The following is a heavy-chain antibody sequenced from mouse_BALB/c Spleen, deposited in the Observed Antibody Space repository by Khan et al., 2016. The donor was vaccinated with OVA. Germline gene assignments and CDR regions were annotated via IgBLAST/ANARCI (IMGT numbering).Heavy chain of an antibody. CDR3: ARQPYYHYNIMDY. CDR1: GFSLTNYG. CDR2: IWNDGNT. J-gene: IGHJ4*01. D-gene: IGHD2-10*01. V-gene: IGHV2-6-1*01. Sequence: QVQLQQSGPGLVAPSQSLSITCTISGFSLTNYGVHWVRQPPGKGLEWLVVIWNDGNTAYNSALKSRLTISKDNSKSQVFLKMNSLQTDDTAMYFCARQPYYHYNIMDYRGQGTSVNGSS.